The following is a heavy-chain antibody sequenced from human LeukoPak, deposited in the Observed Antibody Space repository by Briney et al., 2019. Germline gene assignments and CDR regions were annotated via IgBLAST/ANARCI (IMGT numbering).Heavy chain of an antibody. Sequence: GESLKISCKGSGYSFTNYWIGWVRQMPGKGLKWMGIIYPGDSDARYSPSFQGQVSISADKSISTAYLQWSSLKASDTAIYYCARLPGGHLGAFDIWGQGTVVTVSS. V-gene: IGHV5-51*01. CDR3: ARLPGGHLGAFDI. D-gene: IGHD6-25*01. CDR1: GYSFTNYW. J-gene: IGHJ3*02. CDR2: IYPGDSDA.